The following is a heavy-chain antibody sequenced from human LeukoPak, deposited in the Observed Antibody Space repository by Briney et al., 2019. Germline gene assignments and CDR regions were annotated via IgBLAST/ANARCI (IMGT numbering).Heavy chain of an antibody. D-gene: IGHD7-27*01. CDR2: ISSSATTI. CDR3: TRDRWGKYYFEY. J-gene: IGHJ4*02. V-gene: IGHV3-11*01. Sequence: PGGSLRLSCATSGFPFSDFYMSWIRQAPGKGLEWVSYISSSATTIYYADSVKGRFTISRDNAKNSLYLQMNNLRAEDTAVYYCTRDRWGKYYFEYWGQGTLVTVSS. CDR1: GFPFSDFY.